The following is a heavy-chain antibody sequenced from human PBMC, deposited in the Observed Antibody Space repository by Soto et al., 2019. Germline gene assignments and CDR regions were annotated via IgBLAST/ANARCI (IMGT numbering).Heavy chain of an antibody. V-gene: IGHV1-3*01. CDR3: ARDLEYYDILTGRYCYYYYGMDV. J-gene: IGHJ6*02. CDR1: GYTFTSYA. CDR2: INAGNGNT. D-gene: IGHD3-9*01. Sequence: ASVKVSCKASGYTFTSYAMHWVRQAPGQRLEWMGWINAGNGNTKYSQKFQGRVTITRDTSASTAYMELSSLRSEDTAVYYCARDLEYYDILTGRYCYYYYGMDVWGQGTTVTVSS.